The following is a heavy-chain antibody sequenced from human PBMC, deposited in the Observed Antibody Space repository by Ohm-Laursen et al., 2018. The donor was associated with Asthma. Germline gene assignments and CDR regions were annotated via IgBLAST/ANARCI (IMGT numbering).Heavy chain of an antibody. J-gene: IGHJ4*02. CDR3: ARDSYDSSGYSGDY. D-gene: IGHD3-22*01. CDR2: ISSSSSTI. CDR1: GFTFSSYS. V-gene: IGHV3-48*01. Sequence: SLRLSCAASGFTFSSYSMNWVRQAPGKGLEWVSYISSSSSTIYYADFVKGRFTISRDNAKNSLYLQMNSLRAEDTAVYYCARDSYDSSGYSGDYWGQGTLVTVSS.